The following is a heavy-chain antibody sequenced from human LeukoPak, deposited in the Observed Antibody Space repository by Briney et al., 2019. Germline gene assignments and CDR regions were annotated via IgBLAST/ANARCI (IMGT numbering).Heavy chain of an antibody. CDR1: GFTFSSHA. V-gene: IGHV3-23*01. J-gene: IGHJ4*02. CDR3: AKDPYGTRYFDY. CDR2: LSGSGYNT. D-gene: IGHD2-2*01. Sequence: GGSLRLSCAAPGFTFSSHALSWVRQAPGKGLEWVSSLSGSGYNTYYADSVKGRFTISRDNSKNTVYLQMNSLRAEDTAVYYCAKDPYGTRYFDYWGQGTLVTVSS.